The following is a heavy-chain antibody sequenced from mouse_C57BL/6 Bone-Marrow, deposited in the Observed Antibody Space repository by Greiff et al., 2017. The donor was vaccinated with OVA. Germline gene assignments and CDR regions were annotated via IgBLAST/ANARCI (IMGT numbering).Heavy chain of an antibody. CDR3: ARRSDYDGYFPWFAY. CDR2: IYPRSGNT. CDR1: GYTFTSYG. V-gene: IGHV1-81*01. D-gene: IGHD2-3*01. Sequence: QVQLQQSGAELARPGASVKLSCKASGYTFTSYGISWVKQRTGQGLEWIGEIYPRSGNTYYNEKFKGKATLTADKSSSTAYMELRSLTSEDSAVYFCARRSDYDGYFPWFAYWGQGTLVTVSA. J-gene: IGHJ3*01.